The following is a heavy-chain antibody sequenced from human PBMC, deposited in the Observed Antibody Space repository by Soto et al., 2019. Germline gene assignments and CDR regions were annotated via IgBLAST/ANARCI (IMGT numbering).Heavy chain of an antibody. Sequence: SVKVSCKASGYTFTSYGISWVRQAPGQGLEWMGGIIPIFGTANYAQKFQGRVTITADESTSTAYMELSSLRSEDTAVYYCARSIVVVPAAIYYYGMDVWGQGTTVTVSS. CDR2: IIPIFGTA. D-gene: IGHD2-2*01. J-gene: IGHJ6*02. CDR1: GYTFTSYG. CDR3: ARSIVVVPAAIYYYGMDV. V-gene: IGHV1-69*13.